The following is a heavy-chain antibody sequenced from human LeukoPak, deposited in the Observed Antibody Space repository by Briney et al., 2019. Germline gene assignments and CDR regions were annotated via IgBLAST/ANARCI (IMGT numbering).Heavy chain of an antibody. V-gene: IGHV4-31*03. CDR1: GGSISRGGYY. CDR3: ASDAGDSSGWMSLDY. D-gene: IGHD6-19*01. J-gene: IGHJ4*02. CDR2: IDNSGST. Sequence: PSQTLSLTCTLSGGSISRGGYYWSWIRQHPGRGLEWIGYIDNSGSTYNNPSLKSRVTISVATSKNKFSLKLSSVTAADTAVYYCASDAGDSSGWMSLDYWGQGTLVTVSS.